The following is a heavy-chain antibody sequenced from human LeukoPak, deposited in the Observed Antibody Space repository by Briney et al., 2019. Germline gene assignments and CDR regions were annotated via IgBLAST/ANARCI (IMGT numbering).Heavy chain of an antibody. CDR2: ISSSSYI. CDR3: ARDLIAAAGNWFDP. V-gene: IGHV3-21*01. J-gene: IGHJ5*02. D-gene: IGHD6-13*01. CDR1: GFTFSSYS. Sequence: GSLRLSCAASGFTFSSYSMNWVRQAPGKGLEWVSSISSSSYIYYADSVKGRFTISRDNAKNSLYLQMNSLRAEDTAVYYCARDLIAAAGNWFDPWGQGTLVTVSS.